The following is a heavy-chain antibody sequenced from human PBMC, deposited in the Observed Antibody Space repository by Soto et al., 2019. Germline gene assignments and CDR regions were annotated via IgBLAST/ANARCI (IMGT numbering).Heavy chain of an antibody. J-gene: IGHJ6*02. CDR2: LSYDGSNK. CDR1: GFIFSTYG. Sequence: GGSLRLSCAASGFIFSTYGMHWVRQAPGRGLEWVTFLSYDGSNKYYADSVRGRFTISRDNSKNTLYLQMNSLRAEDTAVYYCARDQVVYGSGSYYPNSMDVWGQGTTVTVSS. V-gene: IGHV3-30*03. D-gene: IGHD3-10*01. CDR3: ARDQVVYGSGSYYPNSMDV.